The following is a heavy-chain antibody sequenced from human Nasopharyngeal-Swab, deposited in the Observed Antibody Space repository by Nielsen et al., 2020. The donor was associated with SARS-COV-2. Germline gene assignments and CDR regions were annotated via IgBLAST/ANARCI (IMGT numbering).Heavy chain of an antibody. Sequence: SLKISCAASGFTFDNYAMHWVRQAPGKGLEWVSGISWNSGTIAYAVSVRGRFTISRDHAKNSLYLQMNSLRAEDTALYYCAKVVDTSMVIWGYFDYWGRGTLVTVSS. J-gene: IGHJ4*02. V-gene: IGHV3-9*01. CDR3: AKVVDTSMVIWGYFDY. CDR2: ISWNSGTI. CDR1: GFTFDNYA. D-gene: IGHD5-18*01.